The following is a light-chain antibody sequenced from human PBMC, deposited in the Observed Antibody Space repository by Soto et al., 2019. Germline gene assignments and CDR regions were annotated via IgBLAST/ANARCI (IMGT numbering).Light chain of an antibody. J-gene: IGKJ1*01. Sequence: EIVLTQSPGTLSLSPGERATLSCRASQSVSSSYLAWYQQKPGQAPRLLIYGASSRATGIPDRFSGSGSGTDFTLTISRLEPEDFAVYYCQQYNNWPRTVGQGTKVDSK. CDR2: GAS. V-gene: IGKV3-20*01. CDR3: QQYNNWPRT. CDR1: QSVSSSY.